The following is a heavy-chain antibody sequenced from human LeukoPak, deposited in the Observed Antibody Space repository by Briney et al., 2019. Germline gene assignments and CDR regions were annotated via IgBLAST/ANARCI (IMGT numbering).Heavy chain of an antibody. CDR2: IYYSGST. V-gene: IGHV4-39*01. CDR1: GGSISSSSYY. D-gene: IGHD3-3*01. J-gene: IGHJ5*02. CDR3: ARRYYDLWSGYGSWFDP. Sequence: SETLSLTCTVSGGSISSSSYYWGWIRQPPGKGLEWIGSIYYSGSTYYNPSLKSRVTISVDTSKNQFSLKLSSVTAADTAVYYCARRYYDLWSGYGSWFDPWGQGTLVTVSS.